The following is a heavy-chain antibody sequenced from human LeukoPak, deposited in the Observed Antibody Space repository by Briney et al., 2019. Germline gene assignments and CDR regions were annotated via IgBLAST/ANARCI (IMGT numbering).Heavy chain of an antibody. CDR1: GGSISSYY. J-gene: IGHJ4*02. D-gene: IGHD3-22*01. CDR3: ARVTGYMIEDYFDY. Sequence: PSETLSLTCTVSGGSISSYYWSWIRQSPGKGLECIGYIHYTGSTYYNPSLKSRVTISVDTSKNQFSLKLSSVTAADTAVYYCARVTGYMIEDYFDYWGQGTLVTVSS. V-gene: IGHV4-59*01. CDR2: IHYTGST.